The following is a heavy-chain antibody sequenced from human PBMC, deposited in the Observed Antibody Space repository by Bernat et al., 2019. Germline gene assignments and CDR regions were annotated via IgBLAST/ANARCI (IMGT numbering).Heavy chain of an antibody. CDR3: ARDRGAVAGNPNY. D-gene: IGHD6-19*01. CDR2: TWYDGNNK. V-gene: IGHV3-33*01. Sequence: QVQLAESGGGVVQSGRSLRLSCAASGFTFSSYGMHWVRQAPGKGLEWVAVTWYDGNNKYDADSVKGRFTISSDNSKNTLYLQMNSLRAEDTAVYYCARDRGAVAGNPNYWGQGTLVTVSS. J-gene: IGHJ4*02. CDR1: GFTFSSYG.